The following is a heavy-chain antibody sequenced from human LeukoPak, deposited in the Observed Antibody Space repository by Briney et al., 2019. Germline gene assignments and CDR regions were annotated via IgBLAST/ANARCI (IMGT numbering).Heavy chain of an antibody. CDR1: GFTFSSYS. CDR2: ISSSSSYI. D-gene: IGHD5-12*01. V-gene: IGHV3-21*01. Sequence: GGSLRLSCAASGFTFSSYSMNWVRQAPGKGLEWVSSISSSSSYIYYADSVKGRFTISRDNAKNSLHLQMNSLRAEDTAVYYCARDRAGGYDWLADYWGQGTLVTVSS. J-gene: IGHJ4*02. CDR3: ARDRAGGYDWLADY.